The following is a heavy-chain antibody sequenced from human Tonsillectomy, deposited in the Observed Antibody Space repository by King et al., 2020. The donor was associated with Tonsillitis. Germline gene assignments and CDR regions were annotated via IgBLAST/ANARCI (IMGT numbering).Heavy chain of an antibody. Sequence: VQLVESGGGLVKPGGSLRLSCAASGFTFSSYSMNWVRQAPGKGLEWVSSISSSSSYIYYADSVKGRFAISRDNAKNSLYLQMNSLRAEDTAVYYCARGYGPAHEYMDVWGQGTTVTVSS. D-gene: IGHD3-10*01. CDR3: ARGYGPAHEYMDV. CDR1: GFTFSSYS. V-gene: IGHV3-21*01. CDR2: ISSSSSYI. J-gene: IGHJ6*02.